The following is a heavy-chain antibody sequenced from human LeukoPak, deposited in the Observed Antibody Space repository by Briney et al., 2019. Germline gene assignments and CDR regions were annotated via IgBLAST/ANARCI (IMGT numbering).Heavy chain of an antibody. CDR2: ISSVTNTI. CDR1: GFTSSSYG. J-gene: IGHJ4*02. V-gene: IGHV3-48*01. D-gene: IGHD4-17*01. Sequence: GGSLRLSCAASGFTSSSYGMSWVRQAPGKGLEWLSYISSVTNTIYYADSVKGRFTISRDNAKNSLYLQMNSLRAEDTAVYYCARPDDYGDYFDYWGQGTLVTVSS. CDR3: ARPDDYGDYFDY.